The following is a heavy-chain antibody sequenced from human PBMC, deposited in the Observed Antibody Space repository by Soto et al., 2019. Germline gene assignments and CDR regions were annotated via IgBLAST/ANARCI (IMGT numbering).Heavy chain of an antibody. CDR1: GFTFTSYG. J-gene: IGHJ4*02. Sequence: QVQLVQSGAEVKKPGASMKVSCKASGFTFTSYGISWVRQAPGQGLEWMGWVSADNGNTHHAQKLQGRVTMTTDTSTSTACMERRSLRSDATAVYLCARGGSSWKPHENYWGQGTRVTVSS. CDR2: VSADNGNT. CDR3: ARGGSSWKPHENY. V-gene: IGHV1-18*01. D-gene: IGHD6-13*01.